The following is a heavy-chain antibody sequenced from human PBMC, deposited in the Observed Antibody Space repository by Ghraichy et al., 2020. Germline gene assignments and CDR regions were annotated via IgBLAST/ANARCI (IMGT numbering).Heavy chain of an antibody. CDR2: IFHSGST. V-gene: IGHV4-4*02. Sequence: SETLSLTCAVSGDSIISNNWWSWVRQPPGKVLEWIGEIFHSGSTNYNPSLKSRITISLDKSKNQFSLKMTSVTAADTAVYYCAREIAQLGYFYSWGQGTLVTSS. CDR3: AREIAQLGYFYS. CDR1: GDSIISNNW. D-gene: IGHD6-13*01. J-gene: IGHJ4*02.